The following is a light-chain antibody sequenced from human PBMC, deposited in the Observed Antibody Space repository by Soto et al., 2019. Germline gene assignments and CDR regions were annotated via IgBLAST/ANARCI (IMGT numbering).Light chain of an antibody. CDR2: GAS. V-gene: IGKV3-20*01. CDR3: QQYGSSPLT. Sequence: VALTQSPDTLSLSPGQRATLSCRASQSVRSDYLAWYQQKPGQAPRLLIYGASSRATGIPDRFSGSGSGTEFTLTISRLEPEDFAVYYCQQYGSSPLTFGGGTKVDIK. CDR1: QSVRSDY. J-gene: IGKJ4*01.